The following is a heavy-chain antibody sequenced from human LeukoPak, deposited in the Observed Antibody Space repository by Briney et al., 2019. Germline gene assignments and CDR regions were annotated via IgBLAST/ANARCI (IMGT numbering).Heavy chain of an antibody. CDR1: GFTFSNYG. CDR2: IWYDGSKK. Sequence: GGSLRLSCAASGFTFSNYGIHWVRQAPGKGLEWVALIWYDGSKKYYADSVKGRFTISRDNSRNTLYLQMNSLRADDTAMYYCVRDEEGPFSGTYGILDYWGQGTLVTVSS. J-gene: IGHJ4*02. CDR3: VRDEEGPFSGTYGILDY. D-gene: IGHD3-10*01. V-gene: IGHV3-33*01.